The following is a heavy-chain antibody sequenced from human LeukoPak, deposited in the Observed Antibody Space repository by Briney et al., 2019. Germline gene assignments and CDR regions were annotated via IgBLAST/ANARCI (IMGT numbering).Heavy chain of an antibody. V-gene: IGHV3-23*01. CDR2: ISDSGGST. D-gene: IGHD6-13*01. CDR1: GFTFNTFG. Sequence: PGGSRSSSCVASGFTFNTFGMTWVRQAPGQGLEWVSGISDSGGSTYYADPVKGRFTISRDNSKNTVYLQMNSLRAEDTAIYYCAKSMGRSGWYGGYWGQGIVVSVSS. CDR3: AKSMGRSGWYGGY. J-gene: IGHJ4*02.